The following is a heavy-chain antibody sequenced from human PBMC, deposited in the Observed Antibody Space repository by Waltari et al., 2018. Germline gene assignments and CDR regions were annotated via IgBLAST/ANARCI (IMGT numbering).Heavy chain of an antibody. D-gene: IGHD6-6*01. Sequence: QVQLQESGPGLVKPSETLSLPCTVSGYSISSGYYWGWIRQPPGKGLEWIGTIYHSGSTYYNPSLESRVTISVDTSRNQFSLKLTSVTAADTAVYYCARDGGYSYTSSVFDYWGQGTPVTVSS. CDR1: GYSISSGYY. CDR2: IYHSGST. V-gene: IGHV4-38-2*02. CDR3: ARDGGYSYTSSVFDY. J-gene: IGHJ4*02.